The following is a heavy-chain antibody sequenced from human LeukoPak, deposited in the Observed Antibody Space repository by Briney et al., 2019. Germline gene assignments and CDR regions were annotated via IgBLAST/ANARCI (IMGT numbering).Heavy chain of an antibody. D-gene: IGHD4-17*01. CDR1: GFTFSSSA. CDR3: VRGKTTVTTWFDP. V-gene: IGHV3-23*01. J-gene: IGHJ5*02. CDR2: ISGSGGST. Sequence: GGSLRLSCAASGFTFSSSAMSWVRQAPGKGLEWVSAISGSGGSTYYADSVKGRFTISRDNSKNTLYLQMNSLRAEDTAVYYCVRGKTTVTTWFDPWGQGTLVTVSS.